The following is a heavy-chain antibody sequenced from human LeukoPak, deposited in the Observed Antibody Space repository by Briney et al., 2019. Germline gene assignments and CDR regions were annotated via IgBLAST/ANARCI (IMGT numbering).Heavy chain of an antibody. J-gene: IGHJ4*02. CDR2: IKEDGSAK. D-gene: IGHD1-1*01. V-gene: IGHV3-7*04. Sequence: GGSLRLSCAVFEFTFSGYSMSWVRQAPGKGLEWVAGIKEDGSAKYYADSVKGRFTISRDNAKSSLYLQMSSLRAEDTAIYYCARGTWKPYDYWGQGTLVTVSS. CDR1: EFTFSGYS. CDR3: ARGTWKPYDY.